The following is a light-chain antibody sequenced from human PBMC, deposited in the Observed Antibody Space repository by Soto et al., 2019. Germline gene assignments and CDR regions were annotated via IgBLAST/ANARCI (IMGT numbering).Light chain of an antibody. Sequence: DIVMTQTPLSLPVTPGEPASISCRSSQSLLDRDDGNTYLDWYLQKPGQSPHLLIYGASTRATGIPARFSGSGSGTEFTLTISSLQSEDFAVYYCQQYNNWAGTFGQGTKVEIK. J-gene: IGKJ1*01. CDR2: GAS. CDR3: QQYNNWAGT. V-gene: IGKV2-40*01. CDR1: QSLLDRDDGNTY.